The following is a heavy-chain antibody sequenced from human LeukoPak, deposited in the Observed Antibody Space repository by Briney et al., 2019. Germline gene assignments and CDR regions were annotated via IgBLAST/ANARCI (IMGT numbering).Heavy chain of an antibody. CDR3: ARWAIPSVKDDAFDM. V-gene: IGHV1-46*01. J-gene: IGHJ3*02. Sequence: ASVKVSCKASGYTFTSYYLHWVRQAPGQGLEWMGIINPSGGSTTYAQKFQGRVTMTRDMSTNTVYMEMSSLGSEDTAVYYCARWAIPSVKDDAFDMWGQGTMVTVSS. D-gene: IGHD2-2*01. CDR2: INPSGGST. CDR1: GYTFTSYY.